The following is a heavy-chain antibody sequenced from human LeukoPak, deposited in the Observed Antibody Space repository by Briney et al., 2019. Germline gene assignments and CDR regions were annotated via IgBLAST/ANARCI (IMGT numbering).Heavy chain of an antibody. Sequence: ASVKVSCKASGYTFTSYGISWVRQAPGQGLEWMGGIIPIFGTANYAQKFQGRVTITADESTSTAYMELSSLRSEDTAVYYCASPSGPYEGRFDYWGQGTLVTVSS. CDR1: GYTFTSYG. CDR2: IIPIFGTA. J-gene: IGHJ4*02. V-gene: IGHV1-69*13. D-gene: IGHD3-10*01. CDR3: ASPSGPYEGRFDY.